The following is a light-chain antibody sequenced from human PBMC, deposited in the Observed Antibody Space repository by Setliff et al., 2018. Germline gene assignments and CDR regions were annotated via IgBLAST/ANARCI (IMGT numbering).Light chain of an antibody. CDR3: CSFTSSSTLPYV. V-gene: IGLV2-14*03. J-gene: IGLJ1*01. Sequence: QSVLAQPASVSGSPGQSITISCTGTSSDVGGYNLVSRYQQHPGKVPRLMIYDVSNRPSGVSNRFSGSKIGNTASLTISGLQTEDEADYYCCSFTSSSTLPYVFGTGTKVTVL. CDR1: SSDVGGYNL. CDR2: DVS.